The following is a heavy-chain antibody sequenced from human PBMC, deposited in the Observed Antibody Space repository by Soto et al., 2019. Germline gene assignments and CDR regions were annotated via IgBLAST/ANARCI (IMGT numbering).Heavy chain of an antibody. D-gene: IGHD5-18*01. CDR2: IFHTGTT. V-gene: IGHV4-59*12. J-gene: IGHJ4*02. CDR1: GGSITNYY. CDR3: ARASNKRGYSYGPDY. Sequence: SETLSLTCTVSGGSITNYYYSWIRQPPGKGLEWIGYIFHTGTTSYNPSLKSRVTISVDTSKNQFSLKLSSVTAADTAVYYCARASNKRGYSYGPDYWGQGPLVTVSS.